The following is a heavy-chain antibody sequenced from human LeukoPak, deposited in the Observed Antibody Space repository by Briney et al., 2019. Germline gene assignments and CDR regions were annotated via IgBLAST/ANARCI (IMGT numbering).Heavy chain of an antibody. J-gene: IGHJ6*02. CDR3: ARDTNNGLDV. Sequence: GGSLSLSCAASGFTFSDYYINWIRQAPGKGLKWVSHISSSGRLMQYADSVKGRFTITRDNAQNFMSLQMNSLKPEDTAVYYCARDTNNGLDVWGRGTTVTVSS. CDR2: ISSSGRLM. CDR1: GFTFSDYY. V-gene: IGHV3-11*01. D-gene: IGHD1-14*01.